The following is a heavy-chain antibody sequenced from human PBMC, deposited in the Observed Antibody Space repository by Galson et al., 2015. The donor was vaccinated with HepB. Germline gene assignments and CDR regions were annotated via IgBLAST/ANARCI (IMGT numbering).Heavy chain of an antibody. Sequence: SLRLSCAASGFTFSSYGMHWVRQAPGKGLEWVAVIWYDGSNKYYADSVKGRFTISRDNSKNTLYLQMNSLRAEDTAVYYCARADSPRTQWLLVPEVYYYGMDVWGQGTTVTVSS. J-gene: IGHJ6*02. D-gene: IGHD3-22*01. V-gene: IGHV3-33*08. CDR2: IWYDGSNK. CDR3: ARADSPRTQWLLVPEVYYYGMDV. CDR1: GFTFSSYG.